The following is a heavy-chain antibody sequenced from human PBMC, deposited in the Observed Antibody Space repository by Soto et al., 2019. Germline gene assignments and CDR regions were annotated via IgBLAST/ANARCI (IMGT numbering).Heavy chain of an antibody. Sequence: EVQLLESGGGLVQPGGSLRLSCAASGFTFSNYAMSWVRQAPGKGLEWVSSISKSGGGTYYADSVKGRFTISRDNSKNTLYLHMNSLKAEDTAVYSCAKTSSLFDYWGQGTLVTVSS. CDR1: GFTFSNYA. D-gene: IGHD6-13*01. CDR2: ISKSGGGT. J-gene: IGHJ4*02. V-gene: IGHV3-23*01. CDR3: AKTSSLFDY.